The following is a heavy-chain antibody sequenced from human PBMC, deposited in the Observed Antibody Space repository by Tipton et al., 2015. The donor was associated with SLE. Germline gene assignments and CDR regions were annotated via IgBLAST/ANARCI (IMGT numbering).Heavy chain of an antibody. CDR2: IYYSGST. J-gene: IGHJ4*02. D-gene: IGHD2-2*01. CDR1: GGSISSYS. Sequence: TLSLTCTVSGGSISSYSWSWIRQPPGKGLEWIGYIYYSGSTNYNPSPKSRVTISVDTSKNQFSLKLSSVTAADTAVYYCARLSERAFDYWGQGTLVTVSS. CDR3: ARLSERAFDY. V-gene: IGHV4-59*01.